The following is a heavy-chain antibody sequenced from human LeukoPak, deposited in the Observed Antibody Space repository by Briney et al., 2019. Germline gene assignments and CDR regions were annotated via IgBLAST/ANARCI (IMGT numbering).Heavy chain of an antibody. V-gene: IGHV3-23*01. J-gene: IGHJ4*02. CDR3: VRENYGDVYFDY. CDR2: ISGSGGST. Sequence: PGGSLRLSCAASGFTFSSYAMSWVRQAPGKGLEWVSAISGSGGSTYYADSVKGRFTISRDNSKNTLYLQMNSLRAEDTAVYYCVRENYGDVYFDYWGQGTLVTVSS. CDR1: GFTFSSYA. D-gene: IGHD4-17*01.